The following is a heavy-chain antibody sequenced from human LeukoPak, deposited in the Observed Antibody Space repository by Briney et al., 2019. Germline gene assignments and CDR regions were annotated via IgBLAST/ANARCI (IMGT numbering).Heavy chain of an antibody. CDR2: ISSSGSTI. V-gene: IGHV3-11*01. CDR1: GFTFSDDY. D-gene: IGHD5-18*01. J-gene: IGHJ4*02. CDR3: ASTVDTAMVTSSNY. Sequence: GGSLRLSCAASGFTFSDDYMSWIRQAPGKGLGWVSYISSSGSTIYYADSVKGRFTISRDNAKNSLYLQMNSLRAEDTAVYYCASTVDTAMVTSSNYWGQGTLVTVSS.